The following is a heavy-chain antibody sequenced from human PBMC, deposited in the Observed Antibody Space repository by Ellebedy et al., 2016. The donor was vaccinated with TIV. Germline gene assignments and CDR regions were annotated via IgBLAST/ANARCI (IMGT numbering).Heavy chain of an antibody. CDR1: GFTISDAW. J-gene: IGHJ6*02. CDR2: IKDKIDGGTP. Sequence: PGGSLRLSCAASGFTISDAWTNRVPQAPGKGLEWVGRIKDKIDGGTPDYAAPVNGRFISSRDDSNNTVYLQMNSLRTEDTGVNYCSSHDRGTYKKNSYHGSDVWGQGTMVTVSS. CDR3: SSHDRGTYKKNSYHGSDV. V-gene: IGHV3-15*07. D-gene: IGHD3-16*01.